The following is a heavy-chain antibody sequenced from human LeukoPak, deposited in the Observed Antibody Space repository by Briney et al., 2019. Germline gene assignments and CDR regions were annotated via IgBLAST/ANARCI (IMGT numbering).Heavy chain of an antibody. V-gene: IGHV3-73*01. Sequence: GGSLKLSCAASGCTFSGSVMHWVRQASGKGLEWVARIRTKANNYATAFAASVKGRFTISRDDSKNTAYLQVNSLKTEDTAVYYCTSLKGDSSYYGMDVWGQGTTVTVSS. CDR3: TSLKGDSSYYGMDV. CDR1: GCTFSGSV. J-gene: IGHJ6*02. CDR2: IRTKANNYAT.